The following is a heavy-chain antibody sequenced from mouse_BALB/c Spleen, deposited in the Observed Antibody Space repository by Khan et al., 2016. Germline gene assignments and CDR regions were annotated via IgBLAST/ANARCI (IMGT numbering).Heavy chain of an antibody. V-gene: IGHV3-1*02. CDR2: IHYSGST. CDR3: AGVTTGDYFDY. J-gene: IGHJ2*01. CDR1: GYSIISGYS. Sequence: EVQLQESGPDLVKPSQSLSLTCTVTGYSIISGYSWHWIRQFPGNKLEWMAYIHYSGSTNYNPSLKSRISLTRDTSKNRFILKLNSVTTADTATYYCAGVTTGDYFDYWGPGTTLTVSS. D-gene: IGHD2-2*01.